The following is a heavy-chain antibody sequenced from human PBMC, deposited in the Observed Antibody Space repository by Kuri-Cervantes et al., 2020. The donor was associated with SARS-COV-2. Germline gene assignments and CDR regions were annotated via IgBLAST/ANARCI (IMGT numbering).Heavy chain of an antibody. V-gene: IGHV4-38-2*01. CDR1: GYSISSSYY. CDR3: ARHDVGTMVRGPRDWFDP. CDR2: IYYSGST. Sequence: SQTLSLTCAVSGYSISSSYYWGWIRQPPGKGLEWIGSIYYSGSTYYNPSLKSRVTISVDTSKNQFSLKLSSVTAADTAVYYCARHDVGTMVRGPRDWFDPWGQGTLVTVSS. D-gene: IGHD3-10*01. J-gene: IGHJ5*02.